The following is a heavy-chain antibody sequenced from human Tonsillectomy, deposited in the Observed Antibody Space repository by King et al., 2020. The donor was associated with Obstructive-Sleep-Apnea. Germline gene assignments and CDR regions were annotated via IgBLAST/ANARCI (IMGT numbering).Heavy chain of an antibody. D-gene: IGHD5-12*01. CDR1: GGSISSSSYY. CDR2: IYYSGST. V-gene: IGHV4-39*07. J-gene: IGHJ6*02. CDR3: ARYDSGYDTDYYYGMDV. Sequence: VQLQESGPGLVKPSETLSLTCTVSGGSISSSSYYWGWIRQPPGKGLEWIGNIYYSGSTYYNPSLKSRVTISVDTSKNQFSLKLSSVTAADTAVYYCARYDSGYDTDYYYGMDVWGQGTTVTVSS.